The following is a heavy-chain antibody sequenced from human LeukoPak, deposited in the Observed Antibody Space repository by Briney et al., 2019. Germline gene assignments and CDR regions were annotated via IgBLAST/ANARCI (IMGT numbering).Heavy chain of an antibody. J-gene: IGHJ5*02. CDR1: DGSISSHY. Sequence: SETLSLTCTVSDGSISSHYWSWIRQPPGKGLEWIGYIYYSGSTNYNPSLKSRVTISVDTSKNQFSLKLSSVTAADTAVYYCARAPGYCSSTSCYTDNWFDPWGQGTLVTVSS. V-gene: IGHV4-59*11. CDR2: IYYSGST. D-gene: IGHD2-2*02. CDR3: ARAPGYCSSTSCYTDNWFDP.